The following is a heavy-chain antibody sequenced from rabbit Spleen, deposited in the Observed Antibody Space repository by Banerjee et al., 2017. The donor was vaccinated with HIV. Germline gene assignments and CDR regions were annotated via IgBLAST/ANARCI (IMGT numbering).Heavy chain of an antibody. CDR2: INTATGKA. CDR3: AREKSGNQGYDL. Sequence: QEQLEESGGGLVKPEGSLTLTCKASGFSFSDRDVMCWVRQAPGKGLEWIACINTATGKAVYASWAKGRFTISKTSSTTVTLQMTSLTAADTATYFCAREKSGNQGYDLWGQGTLVTVS. V-gene: IGHV1S45*01. J-gene: IGHJ4*01. D-gene: IGHD6-1*01. CDR1: GFSFSDRDV.